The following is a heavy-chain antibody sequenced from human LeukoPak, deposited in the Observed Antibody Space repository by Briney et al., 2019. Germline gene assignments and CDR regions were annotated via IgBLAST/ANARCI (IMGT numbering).Heavy chain of an antibody. CDR2: INSDGSST. Sequence: GGSLRLSCAASGFTFSGYWMHWVRQAPGKGLVWVSRINSDGSSTSYADSVKGRFTISRDNAKNTLYLQMNSLRADDTAVYYCARALAVAGTGGFDPWGQGTLVTVSS. D-gene: IGHD6-19*01. CDR1: GFTFSGYW. V-gene: IGHV3-74*01. CDR3: ARALAVAGTGGFDP. J-gene: IGHJ5*02.